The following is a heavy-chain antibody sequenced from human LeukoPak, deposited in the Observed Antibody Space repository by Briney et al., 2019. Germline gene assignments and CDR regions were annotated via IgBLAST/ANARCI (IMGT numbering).Heavy chain of an antibody. CDR3: AKDREQWLVPHEFDY. CDR1: GFTFSSYA. D-gene: IGHD6-19*01. CDR2: IRYAGINK. Sequence: PGGSLRLSCAASGFTFSSYAMHWVRQAPGKGLEWVAFIRYAGINKYYADSVKGRFTISRDNSKNTLYLQMNSLRAEDTAVYYCAKDREQWLVPHEFDYWGRGTLVTVSS. V-gene: IGHV3-30*02. J-gene: IGHJ4*02.